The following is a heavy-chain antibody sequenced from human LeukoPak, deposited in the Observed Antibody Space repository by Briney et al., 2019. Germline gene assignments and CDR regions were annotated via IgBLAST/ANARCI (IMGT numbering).Heavy chain of an antibody. D-gene: IGHD3-10*01. CDR3: ARDALGPVLLWFGEIGY. J-gene: IGHJ4*02. Sequence: SETLSLTCAVSGYSISSGYYWGWIRQPPGKGLEWIGSIYHSGSTYYNPSLKSRVTISVDTSKNQFSLKLSSVAAADTAVYYCARDALGPVLLWFGEIGYWGQGTLVTVSS. CDR1: GYSISSGYY. V-gene: IGHV4-38-2*02. CDR2: IYHSGST.